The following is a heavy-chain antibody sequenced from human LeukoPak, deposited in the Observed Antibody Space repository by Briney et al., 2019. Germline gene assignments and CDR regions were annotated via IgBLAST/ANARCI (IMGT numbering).Heavy chain of an antibody. CDR2: SSAYNGNT. D-gene: IGHD1-26*01. J-gene: IGHJ4*02. Sequence: VASVTVTCKASGYTFTSYGISWVRQAPGQELEWMGWSSAYNGNTNYAQKLQGRVTMTTDTSTGTAYMELRSLRSDDTAVYYCARSEAKYYIGTLGPLPFDYWVQGTLVTVSS. V-gene: IGHV1-18*04. CDR1: GYTFTSYG. CDR3: ARSEAKYYIGTLGPLPFDY.